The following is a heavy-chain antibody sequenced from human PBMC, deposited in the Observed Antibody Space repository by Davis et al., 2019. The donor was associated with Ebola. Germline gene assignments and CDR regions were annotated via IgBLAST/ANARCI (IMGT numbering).Heavy chain of an antibody. Sequence: AASVKVSCKASGGTFSSYAISWVRQAPGQGLEWMGGIIPIFGTANYAQKLQGRVTMTTDTSTSTAYMELRSLRSDDTAVYYCARDPVGGYDLYYYYGMDVWGQGTTVTVSS. V-gene: IGHV1-69*05. CDR1: GGTFSSYA. CDR2: IIPIFGTA. D-gene: IGHD5-12*01. J-gene: IGHJ6*02. CDR3: ARDPVGGYDLYYYYGMDV.